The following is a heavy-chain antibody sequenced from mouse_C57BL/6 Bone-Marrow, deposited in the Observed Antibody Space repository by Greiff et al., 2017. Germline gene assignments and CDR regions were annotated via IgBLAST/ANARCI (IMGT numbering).Heavy chain of an antibody. V-gene: IGHV1-61*01. CDR3: ARLGYYGSSYNLDY. D-gene: IGHD1-1*01. CDR1: GYTFTSYW. J-gene: IGHJ2*01. CDR2: IYPSDSET. Sequence: VQLQQPGAELVRPGSSVKLSCKASGYTFTSYWMDWVKQRPGQGLEWIGNIYPSDSETHYNQKFKDKATLTVDKSSSTAYMQLSSLTSEDAAVYYCARLGYYGSSYNLDYWGQGTTRTVSS.